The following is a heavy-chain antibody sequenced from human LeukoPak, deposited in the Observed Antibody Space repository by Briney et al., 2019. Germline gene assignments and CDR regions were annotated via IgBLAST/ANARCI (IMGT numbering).Heavy chain of an antibody. Sequence: GGSLRLSCAASGFTFSNYAMHWVRQAPGKGLEYVSAISSNGNGTYYANSVKGRFTISRDNSKNTLYLQMGSLRADDMAVYYCARGRDGNSRVEEYWGQGTLVTVSS. V-gene: IGHV3-64*01. CDR2: ISSNGNGT. CDR1: GFTFSNYA. CDR3: ARGRDGNSRVEEY. J-gene: IGHJ4*02. D-gene: IGHD5-24*01.